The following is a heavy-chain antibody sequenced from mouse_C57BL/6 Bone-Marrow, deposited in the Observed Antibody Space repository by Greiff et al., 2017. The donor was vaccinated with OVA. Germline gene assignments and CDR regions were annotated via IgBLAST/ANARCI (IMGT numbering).Heavy chain of an antibody. CDR3: TRGYSNYYAMDY. CDR1: GYTFTDYE. D-gene: IGHD2-5*01. CDR2: IDPETGGT. J-gene: IGHJ4*01. Sequence: VQLVASGAELVRPGASVTLSCKASGYTFTDYEMHWVKQTPVHGLEWIGAIDPETGGTAYNQKFKGKAILTADKSSSTAYMELRSLTSEDSAVYYCTRGYSNYYAMDYWGQGTSVTVSS. V-gene: IGHV1-15*01.